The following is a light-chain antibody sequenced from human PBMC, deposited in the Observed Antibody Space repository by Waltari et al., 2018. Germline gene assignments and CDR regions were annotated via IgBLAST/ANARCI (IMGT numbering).Light chain of an antibody. V-gene: IGLV2-8*01. CDR3: TSYGGTNNFL. Sequence: QSALTQPPSATGSPGQSVTISCTGGRWDVGPYRSVSWYQQHPGRAPKVIMYEVDKRPSGVPDRFSGSKSGTTASLTISGLKVEDEADYYCTSYGGTNNFLFGSGTKVTV. CDR2: EVD. CDR1: RWDVGPYRS. J-gene: IGLJ1*01.